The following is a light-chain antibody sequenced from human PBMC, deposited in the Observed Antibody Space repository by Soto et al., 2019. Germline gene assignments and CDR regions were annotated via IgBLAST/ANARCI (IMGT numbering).Light chain of an antibody. CDR1: QGISSW. Sequence: DIQMTQSPSSLSASVGDRVTITCRASQGISSWLDWYQQKPGKAPKLLIYAASSLQSGVPSRFSGSGSGTDFTLTISSLQPEDFATYYCQQTYSTPITFGQGTRLEIK. J-gene: IGKJ5*01. V-gene: IGKV1-12*01. CDR2: AAS. CDR3: QQTYSTPIT.